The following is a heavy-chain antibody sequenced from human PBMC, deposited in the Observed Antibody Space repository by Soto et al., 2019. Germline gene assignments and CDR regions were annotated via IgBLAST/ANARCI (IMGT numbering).Heavy chain of an antibody. D-gene: IGHD4-17*01. CDR1: GFTVSSNY. V-gene: IGHV3-53*02. J-gene: IGHJ3*02. Sequence: EVQLVETGGGLIQPGGSLRLSCAASGFTVSSNYMSWVRQAPGKGLEWVSVIYSGGSTYYADSVKGRFTISRDNSKNTLYLQMISLRAEDTAVYYCARRSTVTTLGGAFDIWGQGTMVTVSS. CDR2: IYSGGST. CDR3: ARRSTVTTLGGAFDI.